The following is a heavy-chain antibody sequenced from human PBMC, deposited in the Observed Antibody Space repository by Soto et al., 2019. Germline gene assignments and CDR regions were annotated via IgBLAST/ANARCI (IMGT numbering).Heavy chain of an antibody. D-gene: IGHD1-26*01. CDR3: ARGVTAGVDY. J-gene: IGHJ4*02. CDR2: MQPSSGRT. V-gene: IGHV1-8*01. CDR1: GYVFTSLD. Sequence: SVKGSWNGAGYVFTSLDINWVRQTTGQGLEWMGWMQPSSGRTGYAQKFQGRVTMTRDTSINTAYMELSSLTSDDTAFYYCARGVTAGVDYWGQGTLVTVSS.